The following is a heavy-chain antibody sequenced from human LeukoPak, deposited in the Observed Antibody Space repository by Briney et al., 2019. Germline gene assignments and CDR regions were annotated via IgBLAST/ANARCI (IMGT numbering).Heavy chain of an antibody. Sequence: PGGSLRLSCAASGFTFSSYGMHWVRQAPGKGLEWVAFIRYDGSNKYYADSVKGRFTISRDNSKNTLYLQMNSLRAEDTAVYYCAKDRVVTLDYWGRGTLVTVSS. CDR1: GFTFSSYG. CDR3: AKDRVVTLDY. D-gene: IGHD2-21*02. J-gene: IGHJ4*02. CDR2: IRYDGSNK. V-gene: IGHV3-30*02.